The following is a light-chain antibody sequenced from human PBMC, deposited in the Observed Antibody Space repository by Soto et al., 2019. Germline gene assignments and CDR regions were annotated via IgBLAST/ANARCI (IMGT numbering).Light chain of an antibody. J-gene: IGKJ4*01. V-gene: IGKV1-39*01. CDR3: QQSYSAPLT. CDR1: QSISRY. Sequence: DIQMTQSPSSLSASVGDRVTITCRAGQSISRYLNWYQHKPGKAPRLLMYAASSLQSGVPSRFSGSGSGTDFTLTISSLQPEDFATYYCQQSYSAPLTFGGGTKVEIK. CDR2: AAS.